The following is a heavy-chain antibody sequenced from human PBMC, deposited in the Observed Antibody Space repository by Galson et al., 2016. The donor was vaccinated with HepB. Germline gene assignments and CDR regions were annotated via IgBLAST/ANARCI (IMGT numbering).Heavy chain of an antibody. J-gene: IGHJ4*02. CDR2: IKQDGSER. D-gene: IGHD3-16*01. Sequence: SLRLSCAASGFTFSRHWVSWVRQAPGKGLQWVASIKQDGSERYNLGSVKGRFTISRDNARNSLYLQMNSLRDEDTAVYYCARGPDYGADVDYLDFWGQGTLVTVSS. CDR3: ARGPDYGADVDYLDF. CDR1: GFTFSRHW. V-gene: IGHV3-7*01.